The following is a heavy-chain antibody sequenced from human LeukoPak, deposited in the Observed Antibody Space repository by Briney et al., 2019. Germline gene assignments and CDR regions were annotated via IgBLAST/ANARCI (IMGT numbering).Heavy chain of an antibody. Sequence: GGSLRLSCAASGFTFSSYWMSWVRQAPGKGLEWVANIKQVGSEKYYVDSVKGRFTISRDNAKNSLYLQMNSLRAEDTAVYYCARDRYCTNGVCFWTYYYYYMDVWGKGTTVTVSS. CDR2: IKQVGSEK. CDR3: ARDRYCTNGVCFWTYYYYYMDV. CDR1: GFTFSSYW. J-gene: IGHJ6*03. D-gene: IGHD2-8*01. V-gene: IGHV3-7*01.